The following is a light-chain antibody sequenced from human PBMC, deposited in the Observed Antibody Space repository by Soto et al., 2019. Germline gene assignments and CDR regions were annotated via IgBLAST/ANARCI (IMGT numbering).Light chain of an antibody. CDR1: QSVSSY. V-gene: IGKV3-11*01. CDR3: QQRSNWPPIT. J-gene: IGKJ5*01. Sequence: EIGMTHPPGTLSLSPGWISTLSCRSIQSVSSYLAWYQQKPGQAPRLLIYGASNRATGIPARFSGSGSGTDFTLTISSLEPEDFAVYYCQQRSNWPPITFGQGTRLE. CDR2: GAS.